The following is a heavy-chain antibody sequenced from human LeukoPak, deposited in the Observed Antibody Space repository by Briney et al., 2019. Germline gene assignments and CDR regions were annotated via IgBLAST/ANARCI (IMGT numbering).Heavy chain of an antibody. Sequence: SETLSLTCTVSGAPINGYYWSWIRQPPGKGLEWIGDVHYSLSSNYSPSLESRVTISLDTSKRQFSLKLTSVTAADTAVYYCACYKIVERNFDFWGQGTLVTVSS. V-gene: IGHV4-59*01. CDR3: ACYKIVERNFDF. J-gene: IGHJ4*02. CDR1: GAPINGYY. CDR2: VHYSLSS. D-gene: IGHD5-24*01.